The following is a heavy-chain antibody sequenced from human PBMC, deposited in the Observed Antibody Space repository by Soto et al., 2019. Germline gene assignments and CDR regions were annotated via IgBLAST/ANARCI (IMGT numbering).Heavy chain of an antibody. D-gene: IGHD6-25*01. CDR2: IKSKSDGGTI. J-gene: IGHJ4*02. CDR3: ARAAVLFSRLDY. Sequence: PGGSLRLSCAASGFTFSNAWMSWVRQAPGKGLEWVGRIKSKSDGGTIDYAAPVKGRFTISRDDSKNTLYLQMNSLKTEDTAVYYCARAAVLFSRLDYWGQGALVTVSS. CDR1: GFTFSNAW. V-gene: IGHV3-15*01.